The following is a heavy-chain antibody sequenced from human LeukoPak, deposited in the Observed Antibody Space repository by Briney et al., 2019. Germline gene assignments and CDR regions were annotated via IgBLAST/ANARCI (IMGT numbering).Heavy chain of an antibody. Sequence: GGSLRLSCAASGFTFSSYSMNWVRQAPGKGLEWVSSISSSSSYIYYADSVKGRFTISRDNAKNSLYLQMNSLRAEGTAVYYCARAYSSGWYGAGSGFDYWGQGTLVTVSS. CDR1: GFTFSSYS. V-gene: IGHV3-21*01. CDR2: ISSSSSYI. CDR3: ARAYSSGWYGAGSGFDY. J-gene: IGHJ4*02. D-gene: IGHD6-19*01.